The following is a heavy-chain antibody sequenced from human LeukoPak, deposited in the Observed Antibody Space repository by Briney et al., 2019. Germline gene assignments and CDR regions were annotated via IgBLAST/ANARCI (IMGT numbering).Heavy chain of an antibody. Sequence: GGSLRLSCAASGFTFSSYSMNWVRQAPGKGLEWVSSISSSSSYIYYADSVKGRFTISRDNAKNSLYLQMNSLRAEDTAVYYCAGGLGYDFWSGYSDAFDIWGQGTMVTVSS. CDR1: GFTFSSYS. D-gene: IGHD3-3*01. V-gene: IGHV3-21*01. CDR2: ISSSSSYI. J-gene: IGHJ3*02. CDR3: AGGLGYDFWSGYSDAFDI.